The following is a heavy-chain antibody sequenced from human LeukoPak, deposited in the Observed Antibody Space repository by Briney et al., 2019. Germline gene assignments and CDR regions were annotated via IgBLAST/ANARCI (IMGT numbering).Heavy chain of an antibody. CDR1: GFTFSSYS. D-gene: IGHD4-23*01. J-gene: IGHJ6*04. CDR2: ISSSSSYI. V-gene: IGHV3-21*01. Sequence: GGSLRLSCAASGFTFSSYSMNWVRQAPGKGLEWVSSISSSSSYIYYADSVKGRFTISRDNAKNSLYLQMNSLRAEDTAVYYCARRYGGSTSPRGMDVWGKGTTVTVSS. CDR3: ARRYGGSTSPRGMDV.